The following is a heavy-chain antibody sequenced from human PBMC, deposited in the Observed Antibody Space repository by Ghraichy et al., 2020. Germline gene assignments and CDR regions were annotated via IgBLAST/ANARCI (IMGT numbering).Heavy chain of an antibody. CDR3: ARDHIAGTPFTLYYYGMAL. V-gene: IGHV3-11*01. CDR2: ISRYGDTI. J-gene: IGHJ6*02. D-gene: IGHD1-20*01. Sequence: ISRYGDTIYYADSVRGRFTISRDNAENSLYLQRNDLRAEDSAGYYCARDHIAGTPFTLYYYGMALWGQGTTVTVS.